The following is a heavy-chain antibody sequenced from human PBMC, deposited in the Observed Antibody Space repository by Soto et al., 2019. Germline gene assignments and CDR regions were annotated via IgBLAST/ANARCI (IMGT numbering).Heavy chain of an antibody. CDR2: IWYDGSNK. D-gene: IGHD6-19*01. V-gene: IGHV3-33*01. CDR3: ARGHSSGWYGFDY. J-gene: IGHJ4*02. Sequence: QVQLVESGGGVVQPGRSLRLSCAASGFTFSSYGMHWVRQAPGKGLEWVAVIWYDGSNKYYADSVKGRFTISRDNSKNTLYLQMNSLRAEDTAVYYCARGHSSGWYGFDYWGQGTLVTVSS. CDR1: GFTFSSYG.